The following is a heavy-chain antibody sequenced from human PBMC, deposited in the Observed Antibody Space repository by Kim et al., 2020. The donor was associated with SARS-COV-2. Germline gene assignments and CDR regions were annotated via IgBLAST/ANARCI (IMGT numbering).Heavy chain of an antibody. D-gene: IGHD5-12*01. J-gene: IGHJ4*02. V-gene: IGHV4-39*07. Sequence: SETLSLTCTVSGGSISSSSYYWGWIRQPPGKGLEWIGSIYYSGSTYYNPSLKSRVTISVDTSKNQFSLKLSSVTAADTAVYYCARDLGGYDYFDYWGQGT. CDR2: IYYSGST. CDR1: GGSISSSSYY. CDR3: ARDLGGYDYFDY.